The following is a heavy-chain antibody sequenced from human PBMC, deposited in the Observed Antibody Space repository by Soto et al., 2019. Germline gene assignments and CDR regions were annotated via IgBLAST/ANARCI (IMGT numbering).Heavy chain of an antibody. J-gene: IGHJ4*02. CDR2: INHSGST. V-gene: IGHV4-34*01. D-gene: IGHD6-19*01. CDR1: GGSFSGYY. Sequence: SETLSLTCAVYGGSFSGYYWTWIRQPPGTGLEWIGEINHSGSTNYNPSLKSRVTISVDTSKNQFSLKLTSVTAADTAMYYCARRNGGWYYFDYWGQGTLVTVSS. CDR3: ARRNGGWYYFDY.